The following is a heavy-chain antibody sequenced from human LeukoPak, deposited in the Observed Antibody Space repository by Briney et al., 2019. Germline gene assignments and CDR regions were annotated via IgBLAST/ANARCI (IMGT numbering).Heavy chain of an antibody. V-gene: IGHV1-69*05. Sequence: SGKVSCKASGGTFSSYAISWVRQAPGQGLEWMGGIIPIFGTANYAQKFQGRVTITTDESTSTAYMELSSLRSEDTAVYYCAGDRGTGYSGSYLDFDYWGQGTLVTVSS. D-gene: IGHD1-26*01. CDR1: GGTFSSYA. J-gene: IGHJ4*02. CDR3: AGDRGTGYSGSYLDFDY. CDR2: IIPIFGTA.